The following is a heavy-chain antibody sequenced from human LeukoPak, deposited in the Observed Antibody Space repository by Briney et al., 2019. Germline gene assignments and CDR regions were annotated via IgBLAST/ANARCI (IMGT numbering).Heavy chain of an antibody. Sequence: GGSLRLSCAASGFTFSNYAMHWVRQAPGKGLEWVAVIAYDGSNKYYADSVKGRFTISRDDSKNTLYLQMSNLRAEDTAVYYCARAVPSTYYYDSSGYPDYWGQGTLVTVSS. V-gene: IGHV3-30-3*01. CDR2: IAYDGSNK. D-gene: IGHD3-22*01. CDR3: ARAVPSTYYYDSSGYPDY. CDR1: GFTFSNYA. J-gene: IGHJ4*02.